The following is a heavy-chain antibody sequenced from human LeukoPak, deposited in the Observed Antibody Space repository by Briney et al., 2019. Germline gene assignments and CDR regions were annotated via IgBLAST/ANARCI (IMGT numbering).Heavy chain of an antibody. CDR1: GGSISSYY. CDR2: IYYSGST. Sequence: NTSETLSLTCTVSGGSISSYYWSWIRQPPGKGLECIGYIYYSGSTNYNPSLKSRVTISVDTSKNQFSLKLSSVTAADTAVYYCAREGTMGPSLGFDYWGQGTLVTVSS. J-gene: IGHJ4*02. D-gene: IGHD4/OR15-4a*01. V-gene: IGHV4-59*01. CDR3: AREGTMGPSLGFDY.